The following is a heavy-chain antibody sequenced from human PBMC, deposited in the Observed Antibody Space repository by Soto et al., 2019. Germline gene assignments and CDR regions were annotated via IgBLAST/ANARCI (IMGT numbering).Heavy chain of an antibody. J-gene: IGHJ5*02. CDR3: AKDPQVYSSIATWFDP. CDR2: ISGSGGST. CDR1: GFTFSSYA. D-gene: IGHD6-13*01. V-gene: IGHV3-23*01. Sequence: EVQLLESGGGLVQPGGSLRLSCAASGFTFSSYAMSWVRQAPGKGLEWVSAISGSGGSTYYADSVKGRFTISRDNSKNTLYLQMNSLRAEDTAVYYCAKDPQVYSSIATWFDPWGQGTLVTVSS.